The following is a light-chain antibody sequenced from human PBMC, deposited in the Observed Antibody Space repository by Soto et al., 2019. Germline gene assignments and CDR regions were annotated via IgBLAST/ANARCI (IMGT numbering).Light chain of an antibody. Sequence: QSVLTQPPSASGPPGQRVTISCSGSSPNIGSNSVYWYQQFPGMAPKLLIYRDVQRPSGVPDRFSASKSGASASLAISGLRSEDDAIYYCALRDDSRGCIVVFGGGTKLTVL. V-gene: IGLV1-47*01. CDR3: ALRDDSRGCIVV. CDR2: RDV. J-gene: IGLJ2*01. CDR1: SPNIGSNS.